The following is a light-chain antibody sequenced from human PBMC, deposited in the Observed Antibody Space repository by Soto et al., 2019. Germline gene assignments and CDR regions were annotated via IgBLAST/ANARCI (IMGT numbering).Light chain of an antibody. CDR3: QTYDSSLRGSI. CDR1: SSNIGAGYD. CDR2: VTN. Sequence: QSVLTQPPSVSGAPGQRVTISCTGSSSNIGAGYDVHWYQQLPGTAPKLLIYVTNNRPSGVPDRFSGSKSGTSAPLAITGLRAEDEADYYCQTYDSSLRGSIFGGGTKLTVL. J-gene: IGLJ2*01. V-gene: IGLV1-40*01.